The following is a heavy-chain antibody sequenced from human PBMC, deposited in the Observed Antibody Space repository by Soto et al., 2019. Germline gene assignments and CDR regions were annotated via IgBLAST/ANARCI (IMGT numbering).Heavy chain of an antibody. Sequence: GESLKISCKGSGYRFTTYWIGRVRQMPGKGLEWMGLIYPGDSNTRFSPSFQGQVTISVDMSISTAYLQWSSLRVSDTAMYYCARQAYQYDSSGYSYYYWGQGTLVTVSS. V-gene: IGHV5-51*01. CDR2: IYPGDSNT. CDR1: GYRFTTYW. D-gene: IGHD3-22*01. CDR3: ARQAYQYDSSGYSYYY. J-gene: IGHJ4*02.